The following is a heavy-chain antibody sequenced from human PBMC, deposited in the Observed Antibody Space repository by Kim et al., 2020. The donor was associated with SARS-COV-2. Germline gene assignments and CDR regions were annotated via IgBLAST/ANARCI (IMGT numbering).Heavy chain of an antibody. CDR2: IYYSGST. J-gene: IGHJ4*02. CDR3: ARAEAHYYDSSGQYFDY. D-gene: IGHD3-22*01. Sequence: SETLSLTCTVSDGSISSYYWSWIRQPPGKGLEWIGNIYYSGSTNYNPSLKSRVTISVDTSKNQFSLKLSSVTAADTAVYYCARAEAHYYDSSGQYFDYWGQGSLVTVSS. V-gene: IGHV4-59*01. CDR1: DGSISSYY.